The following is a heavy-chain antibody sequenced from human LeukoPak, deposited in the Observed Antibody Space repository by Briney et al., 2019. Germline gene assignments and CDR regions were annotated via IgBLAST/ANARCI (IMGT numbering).Heavy chain of an antibody. CDR2: INGDGRNI. D-gene: IGHD6-19*01. CDR1: GFTFSSYW. V-gene: IGHV3-74*01. J-gene: IGHJ4*02. CDR3: AKDKFPLRPRYSSGWFPQDY. Sequence: GGSLRLSCVASGFTFSSYWMHWVRQDPRKGLVWVSRINGDGRNINYADSVRGRFTISRDNSKNTLYLQMNSLRAEDTAVYYCAKDKFPLRPRYSSGWFPQDYWGQGTLVTVSS.